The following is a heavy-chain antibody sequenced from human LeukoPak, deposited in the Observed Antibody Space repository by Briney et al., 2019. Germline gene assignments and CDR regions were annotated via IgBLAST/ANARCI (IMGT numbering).Heavy chain of an antibody. CDR1: GFTFSSYA. V-gene: IGHV3-23*01. CDR2: ISGSGGST. CDR3: AKDYCGGDCYLQYFQH. J-gene: IGHJ1*01. Sequence: GGSLRLSCAASGFTFSSYAMSWVRQAPGKGLEWVSAISGSGGSTYYADSVKGRFTISRDNSKNTLYLQMNSLRAEGTAVYYCAKDYCGGDCYLQYFQHWGQGTLVTVSS. D-gene: IGHD2-21*01.